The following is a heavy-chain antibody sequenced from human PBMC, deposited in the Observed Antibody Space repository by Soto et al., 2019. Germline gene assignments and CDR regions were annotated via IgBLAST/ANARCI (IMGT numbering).Heavy chain of an antibody. CDR3: ASRNSGSYSEYGMDV. CDR2: ISYDGSNK. V-gene: IGHV3-30-3*01. Sequence: LRLSCAASGFTFSSYAMHWVRQAPGKGLEWVAVISYDGSNKYYADSVKGRFTISRDNSKNTLYLQMNSLRAEDTAVYYCASRNSGSYSEYGMDVWGQGTTVTVSS. J-gene: IGHJ6*02. D-gene: IGHD1-26*01. CDR1: GFTFSSYA.